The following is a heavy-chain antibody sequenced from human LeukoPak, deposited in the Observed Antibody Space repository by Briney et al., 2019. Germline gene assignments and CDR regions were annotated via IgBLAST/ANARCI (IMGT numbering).Heavy chain of an antibody. D-gene: IGHD6-6*01. CDR2: MNPNSGNT. CDR3: ARDGPYSSSYYFDY. Sequence: GASVKVSCKASGYTFTSYDINWVRQATGQGLEWMGWMNPNSGNTGYAQKFQGRVTMTTDTSTSTAYMELRSLRSDDTAVYYCARDGPYSSSYYFDYWGQGTLVTVSS. J-gene: IGHJ4*02. V-gene: IGHV1-8*01. CDR1: GYTFTSYD.